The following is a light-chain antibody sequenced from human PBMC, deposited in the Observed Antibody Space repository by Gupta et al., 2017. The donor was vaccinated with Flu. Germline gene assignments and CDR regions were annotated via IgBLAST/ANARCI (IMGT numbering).Light chain of an antibody. Sequence: TLSLSPGERATRSCRASQTINLNYLAWFQQKSGQAPRLLIYAASSRATGIPERFSGGGSGTDIPLTISRLEHEDFAVYYCQQYGSTRGYTFGQGTQLEIK. CDR2: AAS. V-gene: IGKV3-20*01. CDR1: QTINLNY. CDR3: QQYGSTRGYT. J-gene: IGKJ2*01.